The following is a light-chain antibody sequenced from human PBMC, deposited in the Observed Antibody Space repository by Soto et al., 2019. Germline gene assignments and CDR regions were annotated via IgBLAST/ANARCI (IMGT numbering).Light chain of an antibody. J-gene: IGKJ1*01. CDR1: QSVSSSY. V-gene: IGKV3-20*01. CDR3: QQYDISPWT. Sequence: ESVLTQSPGTLPLSPGERATLSCRASQSVSSSYLAWYQQRPGQAPRLLIYGASSRATGIPDRVSGSGSGTDFTLTISRLEPEDFEVYYCQQYDISPWTFGQGTKVEI. CDR2: GAS.